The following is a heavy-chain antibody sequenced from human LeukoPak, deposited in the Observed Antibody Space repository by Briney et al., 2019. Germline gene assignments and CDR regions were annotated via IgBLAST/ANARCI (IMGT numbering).Heavy chain of an antibody. CDR1: GFTFSSYG. CDR2: ISYDGSNK. V-gene: IGHV3-30*03. CDR3: ARLFDGSLDP. Sequence: PGRSLRLSCAASGFTFSSYGMHWVRQAPGKGLEWVAVISYDGSNKYYADSVRGRFTISRDNSKNTLYLQMNSLRAEDTALYYCARLFDGSLDPWGQGTLVTVSS. D-gene: IGHD1-26*01. J-gene: IGHJ5*02.